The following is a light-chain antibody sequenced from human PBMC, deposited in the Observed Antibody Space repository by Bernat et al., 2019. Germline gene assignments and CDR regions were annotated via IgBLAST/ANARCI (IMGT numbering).Light chain of an antibody. CDR2: DVS. V-gene: IGLV2-18*02. CDR1: SSDVGSYNR. Sequence: QSALTQPPSVSGSPGQSVTISCTGTSSDVGSYNRVSWYQQPPGTAPKLIIYDVSNRPSGFPDRVSGSKSGNTASLTISGLQAADESDYYCSSYTSSSTFVFGTGTKVTVL. CDR3: SSYTSSSTFV. J-gene: IGLJ1*01.